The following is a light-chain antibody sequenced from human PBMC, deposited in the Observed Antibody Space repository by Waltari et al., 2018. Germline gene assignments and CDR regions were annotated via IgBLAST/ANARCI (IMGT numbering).Light chain of an antibody. V-gene: IGLV2-14*03. CDR3: SSYTSSTVV. CDR2: DVS. J-gene: IGLJ2*01. CDR1: SSYVGGYNF. Sequence: QSALTQPASVSGSPGQSITISCTGTSSYVGGYNFVSWYQQHPVKAPKLMIYDVSNRPSGVSNRFSGSKSGNTASLTISGLQAEDEADYYCSSYTSSTVVFGGGTKLTVL.